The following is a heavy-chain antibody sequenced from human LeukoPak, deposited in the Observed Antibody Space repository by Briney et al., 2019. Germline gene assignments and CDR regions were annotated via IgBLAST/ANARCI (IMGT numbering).Heavy chain of an antibody. V-gene: IGHV4-34*01. Sequence: SETLSLTCAVYGGTFSGYYWSWIRQPPGKGLEWIGEINHSGSTNYNPSLKSRVTISVDTSKNQFSLKLSSVTAADTAVYYCARLTASSRRVGVVPAAMRFNWFDPWGQGTLVTVSS. CDR3: ARLTASSRRVGVVPAAMRFNWFDP. CDR2: INHSGST. D-gene: IGHD2-2*01. J-gene: IGHJ5*02. CDR1: GGTFSGYY.